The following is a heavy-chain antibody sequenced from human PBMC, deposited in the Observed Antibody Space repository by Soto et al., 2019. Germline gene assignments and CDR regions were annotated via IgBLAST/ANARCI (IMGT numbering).Heavy chain of an antibody. CDR3: AKDPSARLIDDAYDV. D-gene: IGHD6-6*01. CDR1: GFAFSNYA. CDR2: ISDRGDVT. Sequence: EVQLLESGGGLVQPGGSLRLSCAASGFAFSNYALTWVRQAPGKGLEWVSAISDRGDVTAYADSVKGRFTISRDNSKKTMYPQMNSLRAEDTAGYYCAKDPSARLIDDAYDVWGQGTLVTVSS. V-gene: IGHV3-23*01. J-gene: IGHJ3*01.